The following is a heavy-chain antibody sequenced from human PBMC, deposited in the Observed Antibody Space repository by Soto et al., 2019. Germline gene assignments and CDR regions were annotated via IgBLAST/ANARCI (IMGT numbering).Heavy chain of an antibody. CDR2: ISLSGSTI. V-gene: IGHV3-48*03. J-gene: IGHJ4*02. CDR3: ARECFSDSPKLFDY. Sequence: GGSLRLSCAASGFAFSNYEMNWVRQAPGKCLEWVSYISLSGSTIYYADSVKGRFTISRDDAKNSPYLQMERLRADDTAVYYCARECFSDSPKLFDYWGQGTLVTVSS. CDR1: GFAFSNYE. D-gene: IGHD3-3*02.